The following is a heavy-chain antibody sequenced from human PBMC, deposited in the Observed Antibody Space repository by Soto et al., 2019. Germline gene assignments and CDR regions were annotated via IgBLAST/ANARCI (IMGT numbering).Heavy chain of an antibody. Sequence: PSETLSLTCTVSGASSTSYYWSWIRQPPGQGLESLGYIYYTGDTNSNPSLKGRLTISIDTSKNQFSLKLSSVTAADTAIYYCARYARIPDYWGQGTLVTVSS. D-gene: IGHD2-2*01. J-gene: IGHJ4*02. CDR1: GASSTSYY. CDR2: IYYTGDT. CDR3: ARYARIPDY. V-gene: IGHV4-59*01.